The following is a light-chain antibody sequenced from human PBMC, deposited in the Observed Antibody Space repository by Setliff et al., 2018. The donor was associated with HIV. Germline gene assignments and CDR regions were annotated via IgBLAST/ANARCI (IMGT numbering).Light chain of an antibody. CDR2: EVT. CDR3: SSYAITITLP. Sequence: QSVLTQPASVSGSPGQSITISCTGTSSDVGGYSYVSWYQQHPGKAPKLIIYEVTNRPSGVSNRFSGSKSGNTASLTISGLQAEDEADYYCSSYAITITLPFGTGTKGTV. V-gene: IGLV2-14*01. CDR1: SSDVGGYSY. J-gene: IGLJ1*01.